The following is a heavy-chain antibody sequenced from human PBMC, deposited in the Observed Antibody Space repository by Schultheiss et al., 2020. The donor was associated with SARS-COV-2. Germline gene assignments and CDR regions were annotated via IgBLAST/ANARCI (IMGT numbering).Heavy chain of an antibody. CDR2: VSHDGNVK. V-gene: IGHV3-30*04. J-gene: IGHJ4*02. Sequence: GGSLRLSCVASGFSFGSFAVVWVCQAPGKGLDWVAVVSHDGNVKVYADSVKGRFTISRDNSKNTLYLQMNDLTPEDTAVYYCARAYYDGSGRFDYWGLGTLVTVSS. D-gene: IGHD3-22*01. CDR3: ARAYYDGSGRFDY. CDR1: GFSFGSFA.